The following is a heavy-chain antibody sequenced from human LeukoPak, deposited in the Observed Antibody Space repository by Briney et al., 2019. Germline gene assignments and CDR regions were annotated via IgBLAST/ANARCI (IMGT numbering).Heavy chain of an antibody. CDR2: ISGSGGST. Sequence: GGSLRLSCAASRFTFTTYAMSWVRQAPGKGLEWVSHISGSGGSTYFADSVKGRFTISRDNSKNTLYLQMNSLRAEDTAVYYCAKDLTYSSSSWFDYWGQGTLVTVSS. CDR3: AKDLTYSSSSWFDY. CDR1: RFTFTTYA. J-gene: IGHJ4*02. D-gene: IGHD6-6*01. V-gene: IGHV3-23*01.